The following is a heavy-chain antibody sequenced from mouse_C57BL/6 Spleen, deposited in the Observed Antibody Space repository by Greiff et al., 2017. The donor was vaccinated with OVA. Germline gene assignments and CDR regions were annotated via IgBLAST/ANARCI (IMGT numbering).Heavy chain of an antibody. V-gene: IGHV5-17*01. Sequence: EVKLMESGGGLVKPGGSLKLSCAASGFTFSDYGMHWVRQAPEKGLEWVAYISSGSSTIYYADTVKGRFTISRDNAKNTLFLQMTSLRSEDTAMYYCARGGSRYYYAMDYWGQGTSVTVSS. J-gene: IGHJ4*01. D-gene: IGHD1-1*01. CDR1: GFTFSDYG. CDR3: ARGGSRYYYAMDY. CDR2: ISSGSSTI.